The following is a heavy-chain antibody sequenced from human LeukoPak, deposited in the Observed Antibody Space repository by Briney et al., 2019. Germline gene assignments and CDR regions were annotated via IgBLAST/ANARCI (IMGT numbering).Heavy chain of an antibody. CDR1: GSTFTAYG. V-gene: IGHV3-30*03. CDR2: ISFDGSGQ. D-gene: IGHD1-14*01. Sequence: PGGSLRLSCAASGSTFTAYGMHWVRQAPGKGLEWLAVISFDGSGQYYADSVKGRFTISRDDSKNMLYLQMNSLRVEDTAVYYCARDLNLGTTDSYWGQGTLVTISS. CDR3: ARDLNLGTTDSY. J-gene: IGHJ4*02.